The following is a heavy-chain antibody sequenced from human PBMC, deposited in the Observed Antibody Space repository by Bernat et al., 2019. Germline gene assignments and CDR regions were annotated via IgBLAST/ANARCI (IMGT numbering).Heavy chain of an antibody. Sequence: QVQLVESGGGVVQPGRSLRLSCAASGFTFSSYGMHWVRQAPRKGLEWVAVIWYDGSNKYYADSVKGRFTISRDNSKNTLYLQMNSLRAEDTAVYYCARISGYSYDLGYYGMDVWGQGTTVTVSS. CDR1: GFTFSSYG. CDR2: IWYDGSNK. D-gene: IGHD5-18*01. J-gene: IGHJ6*02. CDR3: ARISGYSYDLGYYGMDV. V-gene: IGHV3-33*01.